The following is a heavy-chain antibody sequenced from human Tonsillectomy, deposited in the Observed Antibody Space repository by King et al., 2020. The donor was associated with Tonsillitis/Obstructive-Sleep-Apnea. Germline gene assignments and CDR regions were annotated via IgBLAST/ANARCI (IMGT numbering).Heavy chain of an antibody. CDR1: GGYISSGGYY. J-gene: IGHJ4*02. V-gene: IGHV4-31*01. Sequence: QLQESGPGLVNPSQTLSLTCTVSGGYISSGGYYWSWIRQHPGRGLEWIGYISYSGATYYNPSLKSPVAISVDTSKNQFSLKLSSVTAADTAVYYCARDRGRDYGDYFFDYWGQGTLVTVSS. CDR3: ARDRGRDYGDYFFDY. CDR2: ISYSGAT. D-gene: IGHD4-17*01.